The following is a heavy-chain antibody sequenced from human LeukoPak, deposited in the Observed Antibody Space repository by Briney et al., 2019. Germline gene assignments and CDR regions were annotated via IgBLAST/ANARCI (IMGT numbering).Heavy chain of an antibody. CDR3: ARMTSRNYYYYMDV. CDR2: IYYSGST. CDR1: GGSISSYY. V-gene: IGHV4-59*01. Sequence: SETLSLTCTVSGGSISSYYWSWIRQPPGKGLEWIGYIYYSGSTNYNPSLKSRVTISVDTSKNQFSLKLSSVTAGDTAVYYCARMTSRNYYYYMDVWGKGTTVTVCS. J-gene: IGHJ6*03.